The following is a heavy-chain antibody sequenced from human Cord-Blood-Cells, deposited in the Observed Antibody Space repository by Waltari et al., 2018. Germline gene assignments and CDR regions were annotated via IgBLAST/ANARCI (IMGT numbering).Heavy chain of an antibody. V-gene: IGHV3-30-3*02. CDR1: GFTFSSYA. CDR3: AKIPSSGLDY. CDR2: IAKNGSKK. Sequence: QVQLVESGGGVVQPGRSLRLSCAASGFTFSSYAMHWVRQAPGKGLEWVSVIAKNGSKKCYADSVKGRFTISRDNSKNTLYLQMNSLRAEDTAVYYCAKIPSSGLDYWGQGTLVTVSS. J-gene: IGHJ4*02. D-gene: IGHD3-22*01.